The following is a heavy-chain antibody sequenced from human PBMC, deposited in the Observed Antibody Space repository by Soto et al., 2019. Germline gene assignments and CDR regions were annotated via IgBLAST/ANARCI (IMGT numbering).Heavy chain of an antibody. J-gene: IGHJ6*02. V-gene: IGHV1-3*01. CDR3: ARWIFGVVRPCGMDV. CDR1: GYTVTSYA. Sequence: GASVKVSCKASGYTVTSYAMHCVRQAPGQRLEWMGWINAGNGNTKYSQKFQGRVTITRDTSASTAYMELSSLRSEDTAVYYCARWIFGVVRPCGMDVWGQGTTVTVSS. CDR2: INAGNGNT. D-gene: IGHD3-3*01.